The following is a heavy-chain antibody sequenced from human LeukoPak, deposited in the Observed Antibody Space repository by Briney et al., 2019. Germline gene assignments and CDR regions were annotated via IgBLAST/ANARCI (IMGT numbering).Heavy chain of an antibody. V-gene: IGHV3-21*01. CDR3: ARDTPGYYYGMDV. CDR1: GFTFSSYS. Sequence: GGSLRLSCAASGFTFSSYSMNWVRQAPGKGLEWVSSISSSSSYIYYADSVKGRFTISRDNAKNSLYLQMNSLRAEDTVVYYCARDTPGYYYGMDVWGQGTTVTVSS. CDR2: ISSSSSYI. J-gene: IGHJ6*02.